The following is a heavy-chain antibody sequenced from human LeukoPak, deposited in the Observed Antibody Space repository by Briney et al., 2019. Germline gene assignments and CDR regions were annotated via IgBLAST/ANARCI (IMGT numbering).Heavy chain of an antibody. J-gene: IGHJ4*02. CDR3: ARHRPYDSTDY. D-gene: IGHD3-22*01. CDR2: IYYSGST. Sequence: IRQPXXXXXXWIGYIYYSGSTNYNPSLKSRVTISVDTSKNQFSLKLSSVTAADTAVYYCARHRPYDSTDYWGQGTLVTVSS. V-gene: IGHV4-59*08.